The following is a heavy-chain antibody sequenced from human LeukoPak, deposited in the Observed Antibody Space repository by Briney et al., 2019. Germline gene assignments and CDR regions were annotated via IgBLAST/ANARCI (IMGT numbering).Heavy chain of an antibody. CDR2: ISGRGRST. D-gene: IGHD6-6*01. Sequence: GGSLRLSCAASGFTFSSYAMSWVRQAPGKGLEWVSAISGRGRSTYCADSVKGRFTISRDNSKNTLYLQMNSLRAEDTAVYYCAKKRAPIAAPPRFDYWGQGTLVTVSS. V-gene: IGHV3-23*01. CDR1: GFTFSSYA. J-gene: IGHJ4*02. CDR3: AKKRAPIAAPPRFDY.